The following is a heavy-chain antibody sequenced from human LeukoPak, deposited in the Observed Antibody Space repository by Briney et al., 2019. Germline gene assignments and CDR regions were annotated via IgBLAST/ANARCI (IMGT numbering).Heavy chain of an antibody. CDR2: ISYDGSNK. CDR3: ASHRKPMVRGGHYYYYMDV. CDR1: GFTFSSYA. Sequence: GGSLRLSCAASGFTFSSYAMHWVRQAPGKGLEWVAVISYDGSNKYYADSVKGRFTISRDNSKNTLYLQMNSLRAEDTAVYYCASHRKPMVRGGHYYYYMDVWGKGTTVTISS. D-gene: IGHD3-10*01. V-gene: IGHV3-30*04. J-gene: IGHJ6*03.